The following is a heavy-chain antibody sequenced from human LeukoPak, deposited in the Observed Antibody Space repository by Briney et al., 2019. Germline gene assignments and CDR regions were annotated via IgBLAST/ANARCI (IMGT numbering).Heavy chain of an antibody. D-gene: IGHD2-2*01. CDR2: INPNSGGT. Sequence: ASVKVSCKASGYTFTGYYMHWVRQAPGQGLEWMGWINPNSGGTNYAQKFQGRVTMTRDTSISTAYMELSRLRSDDTAVYYCARGYCSSTSCYVYFDYWGWEPWSPSPQ. CDR3: ARGYCSSTSCYVYFDY. J-gene: IGHJ4*02. V-gene: IGHV1-2*02. CDR1: GYTFTGYY.